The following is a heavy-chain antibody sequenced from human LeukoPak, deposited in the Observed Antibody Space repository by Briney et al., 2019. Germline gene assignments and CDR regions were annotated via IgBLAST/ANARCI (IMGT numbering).Heavy chain of an antibody. J-gene: IGHJ4*02. CDR2: IIPIFGIA. D-gene: IGHD5-12*01. Sequence: SVKVSCRASGGTFSSYAISWVRQAPGQGLEWMGRIIPIFGIANYAQKFQGRVTITADKSTSTAYMELSSLRSEDTAVYYCARESRSGYDWDYWGQGTLVTVSS. CDR1: GGTFSSYA. CDR3: ARESRSGYDWDY. V-gene: IGHV1-69*04.